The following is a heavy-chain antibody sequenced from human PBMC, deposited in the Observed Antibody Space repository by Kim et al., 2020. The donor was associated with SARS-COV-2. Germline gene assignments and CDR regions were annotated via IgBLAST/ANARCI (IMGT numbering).Heavy chain of an antibody. CDR2: TI. V-gene: IGHV3-11*01. CDR3: ASSGGFLFDY. D-gene: IGHD3-3*01. Sequence: TIYYADSVKGRFTISRDNAKNSLYLQMNSLRAEDTAVYYCASSGGFLFDYWGQGTLVTVSS. J-gene: IGHJ4*02.